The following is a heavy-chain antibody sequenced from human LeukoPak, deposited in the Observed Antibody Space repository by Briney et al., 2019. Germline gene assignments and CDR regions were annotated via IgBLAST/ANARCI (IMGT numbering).Heavy chain of an antibody. V-gene: IGHV1-18*01. Sequence: ASVKVSCKASGYTFTSYGISWVRQAPGQGLEWMGWISAYNGNTNYAQKLQGRVTMTTDTSTSTAYMELRSLRSDDTAVYYCARSPGIAAAGINWFDPWGQGTLVTVSS. CDR1: GYTFTSYG. J-gene: IGHJ5*02. D-gene: IGHD6-13*01. CDR2: ISAYNGNT. CDR3: ARSPGIAAAGINWFDP.